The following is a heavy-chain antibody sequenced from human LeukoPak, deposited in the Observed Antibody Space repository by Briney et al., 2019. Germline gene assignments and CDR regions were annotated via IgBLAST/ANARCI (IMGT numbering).Heavy chain of an antibody. Sequence: ASVKVSCKVSGYTLTELSMHWVRQAPGKGLEWMGGFGPEDGETIYAQKFQGRVTMTEDTSTDTAYMELSSLRSEDTAVYYCATWGHSYGYRFDYWGQGTLVTVSS. J-gene: IGHJ4*02. D-gene: IGHD5-18*01. V-gene: IGHV1-24*01. CDR3: ATWGHSYGYRFDY. CDR1: GYTLTELS. CDR2: FGPEDGET.